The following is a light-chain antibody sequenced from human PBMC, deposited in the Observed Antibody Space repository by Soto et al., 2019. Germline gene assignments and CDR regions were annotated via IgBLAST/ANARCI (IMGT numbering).Light chain of an antibody. Sequence: DIQMTQSPFTLSASVGDRVTITCRASQSINNRLAWHQQKPGKAPKVLICDASSLKSGVPSRFSGSGSGTEFTLTISSLQPEDFATYFCQQTYNTPWTFGQGTKVDIK. CDR3: QQTYNTPWT. J-gene: IGKJ1*01. CDR1: QSINNR. V-gene: IGKV1-5*01. CDR2: DAS.